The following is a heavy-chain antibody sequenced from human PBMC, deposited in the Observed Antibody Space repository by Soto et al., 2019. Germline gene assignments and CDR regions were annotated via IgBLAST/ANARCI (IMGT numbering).Heavy chain of an antibody. D-gene: IGHD5-18*01. CDR2: IAYDGSNE. V-gene: IGHV3-30*18. Sequence: QVQLVESGGGVVQPGGSLRLSCAASGYTFSRYGMHWVRQAPGKGLEWVTFIAYDGSNEYYADSVKGQFTIARDNSKNNLYLQMNSLRAEDTAVYYCAKMTTALGYYYHAMAVWGQGTKVSDSS. J-gene: IGHJ6*02. CDR1: GYTFSRYG. CDR3: AKMTTALGYYYHAMAV.